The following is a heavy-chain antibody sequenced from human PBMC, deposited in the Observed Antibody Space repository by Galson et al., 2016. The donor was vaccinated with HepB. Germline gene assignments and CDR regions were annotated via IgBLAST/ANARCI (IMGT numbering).Heavy chain of an antibody. CDR3: AKDSGAYYYDSSGYRRNAFDI. CDR2: IRWNSGSI. CDR1: GFTLDHYA. J-gene: IGHJ3*02. Sequence: SLRLSCAASGFTLDHYAMHWVRQAPGKGLEWVSGIRWNSGSIGYADSVTGRFTISRDNAKNSLYLQMNSLRAGDTALYYCAKDSGAYYYDSSGYRRNAFDIWGQGTMVTVSS. D-gene: IGHD3-22*01. V-gene: IGHV3-9*01.